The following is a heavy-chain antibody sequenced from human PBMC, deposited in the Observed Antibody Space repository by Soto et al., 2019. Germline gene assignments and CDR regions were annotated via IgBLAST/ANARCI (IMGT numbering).Heavy chain of an antibody. V-gene: IGHV3-30*18. D-gene: IGHD7-27*01. CDR3: AKDLLGPGRAYGMDV. Sequence: QVQLVESGGGVVQPGRSLRLSCAASGFTFSSYGMHWVRQAPGTGLAWVAVISYDGSNKYYADSVKGRFTISRDNSKNTLYLQMNSLRAEDTAVYYCAKDLLGPGRAYGMDVWGQGTTVTVSS. J-gene: IGHJ6*02. CDR2: ISYDGSNK. CDR1: GFTFSSYG.